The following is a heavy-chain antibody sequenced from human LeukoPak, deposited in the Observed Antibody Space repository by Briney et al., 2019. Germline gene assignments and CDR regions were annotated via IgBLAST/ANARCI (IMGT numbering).Heavy chain of an antibody. V-gene: IGHV4-39*07. J-gene: IGHJ4*02. Sequence: SETLSLTCSVSGGSVTSGTYHWGWIRQPPGKGLEWIGSVYFDGGTHYKPSLQSRVTISVDTSKNQFSLELSSVTAADTAVYYCARRPFCGGDCSSPYFDYWGQGTLVTVSS. CDR1: GGSVTSGTYH. D-gene: IGHD2-21*02. CDR2: VYFDGGT. CDR3: ARRPFCGGDCSSPYFDY.